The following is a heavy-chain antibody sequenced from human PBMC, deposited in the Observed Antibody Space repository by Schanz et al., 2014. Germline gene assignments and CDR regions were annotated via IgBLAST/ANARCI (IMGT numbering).Heavy chain of an antibody. D-gene: IGHD3-3*01. Sequence: QVHLVQSGAEVKKPGSSMKVSCKASGYTFTDYGVIWVRQAPGQGLEWMGWISPSSGGTNYAQNFQGRVTMTKDTSINTVYMELSTLTSDDTAVYYCARESVSRTRLFDPWGQGTLVTVSS. CDR3: ARESVSRTRLFDP. CDR2: ISPSSGGT. V-gene: IGHV1-2*02. CDR1: GYTFTDYG. J-gene: IGHJ5*02.